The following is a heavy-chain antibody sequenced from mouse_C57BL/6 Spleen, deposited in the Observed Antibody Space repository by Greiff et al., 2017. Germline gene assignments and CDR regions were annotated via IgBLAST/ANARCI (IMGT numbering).Heavy chain of an antibody. CDR1: GFNIKDYY. V-gene: IGHV14-1*01. J-gene: IGHJ4*01. CDR3: TTGDYDSYAMDY. D-gene: IGHD2-4*01. CDR2: IDPEDGDP. Sequence: VQLQQSGAELVRPGASVKLSCTASGFNIKDYYMHWVKQRPEQGLEWIGRIDPEDGDPEYAPKFQGKATMTADTSSNTAYLQLSSLTSEDTAVYYSTTGDYDSYAMDYWGQGTSVTVSS.